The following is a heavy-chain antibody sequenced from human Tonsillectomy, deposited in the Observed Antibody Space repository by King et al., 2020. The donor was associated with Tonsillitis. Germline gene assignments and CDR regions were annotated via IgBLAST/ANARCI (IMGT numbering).Heavy chain of an antibody. J-gene: IGHJ3*02. D-gene: IGHD2-2*01. CDR1: GFTFSSYD. Sequence: VQLVEFGGGLVQPGGSLRLSCAASGFTFSSYDMHWVRQATGKGLEWVSAIGTAGDTYYPGSVKGRFTISRENAKNSLYLQMNSLRAGDTAVYYCARISSRGAFDIWGHGTMVTVSS. CDR2: IGTAGDT. CDR3: ARISSRGAFDI. V-gene: IGHV3-13*01.